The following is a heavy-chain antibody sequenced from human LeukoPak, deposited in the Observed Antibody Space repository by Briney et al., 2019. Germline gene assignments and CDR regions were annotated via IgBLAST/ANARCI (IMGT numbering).Heavy chain of an antibody. D-gene: IGHD3-3*01. V-gene: IGHV1-46*01. CDR1: GYTFTSYY. J-gene: IGHJ5*02. CDR3: ASSPYYDFWSGYSSPNWFDP. CDR2: INPSGGST. Sequence: ASVKVSCKASGYTFTSYYMHWVRQAPGQGLEWMGIINPSGGSTSYAQKFQGRVTMTRDTSTSTAYMELSSLRSEDTAVYYCASSPYYDFWSGYSSPNWFDPWGQGTLVTVSS.